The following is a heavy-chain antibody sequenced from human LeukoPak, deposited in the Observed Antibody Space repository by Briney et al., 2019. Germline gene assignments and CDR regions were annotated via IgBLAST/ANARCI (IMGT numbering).Heavy chain of an antibody. J-gene: IGHJ4*02. CDR3: AKDYSVTQPHDY. Sequence: GGSLRLSCAQSLVTFRTYAMTRGRQAPGKGLKWVSGISATNGNTYHADSVKGRFTISRDNSKSTLYLQMNSLRVEDTALYYCAKDYSVTQPHDYWGQGTLVTVSS. D-gene: IGHD4-17*01. CDR1: LVTFRTYA. V-gene: IGHV3-23*01. CDR2: ISATNGNT.